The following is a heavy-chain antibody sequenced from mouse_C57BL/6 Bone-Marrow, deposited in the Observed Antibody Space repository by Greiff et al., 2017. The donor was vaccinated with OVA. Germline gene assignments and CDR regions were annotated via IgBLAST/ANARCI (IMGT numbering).Heavy chain of an antibody. CDR3: ARHRGYDYAMDY. CDR1: GFTFSSYT. D-gene: IGHD2-2*01. J-gene: IGHJ4*01. CDR2: ISGGGGNT. V-gene: IGHV5-9*01. Sequence: EVHLVESGGGLVKPGGSLKLSCAASGFTFSSYTMSWVRQTPEKRLEWVATISGGGGNTYYPDSVKGRFTISRDNAKNTLYLQMSSLRSEDTALYYCARHRGYDYAMDYWGQGTSVTVSS.